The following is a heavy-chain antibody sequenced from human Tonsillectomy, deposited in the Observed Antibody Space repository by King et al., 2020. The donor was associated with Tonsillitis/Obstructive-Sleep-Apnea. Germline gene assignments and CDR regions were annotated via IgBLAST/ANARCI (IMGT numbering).Heavy chain of an antibody. Sequence: QLQESGPRLVKPSETLSLTCAVSGASVSSSSYCWGWIRQPPGKGLEWVGSFHYTGSTYYNPSLKSRVTVSVDKSKNQLSLKLSSVTAADTAVYYCASQAQLYLDSYWYVDLWGRGTLVTVSS. V-gene: IGHV4-39*01. CDR2: FHYTGST. J-gene: IGHJ2*01. CDR3: ASQAQLYLDSYWYVDL. D-gene: IGHD3-9*01. CDR1: GASVSSSSYC.